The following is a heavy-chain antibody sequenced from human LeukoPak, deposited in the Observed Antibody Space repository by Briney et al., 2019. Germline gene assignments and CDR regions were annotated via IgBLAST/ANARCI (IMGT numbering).Heavy chain of an antibody. CDR1: GFTFSSYG. Sequence: GGSLRLSCAASGFTFSSYGMHWVRQAPGKGLEWVAVIWYDGSNKYCADSVKGRFTISRDNSKNTLYLQMNSLRAEDTAVYYCARVVRGSGWYFDYWGQGTLVTVSS. J-gene: IGHJ4*02. CDR3: ARVVRGSGWYFDY. D-gene: IGHD6-19*01. CDR2: IWYDGSNK. V-gene: IGHV3-33*01.